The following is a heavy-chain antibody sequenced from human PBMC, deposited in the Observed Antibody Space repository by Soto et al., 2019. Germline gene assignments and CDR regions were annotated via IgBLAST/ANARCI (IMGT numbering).Heavy chain of an antibody. Sequence: QVQLQQWGAGLLRPSETLSLTCAVNGGSFSGYYWTWIRQSPGKGLEWIGEINHSGSTNSNPSLKSRVSISVDTSKNQFSLKLSSVTAADTAVDSCGRLTKEDMWGQGTMVTVSS. V-gene: IGHV4-34*01. CDR1: GGSFSGYY. CDR3: GRLTKEDM. CDR2: INHSGST. D-gene: IGHD3-9*01. J-gene: IGHJ3*02.